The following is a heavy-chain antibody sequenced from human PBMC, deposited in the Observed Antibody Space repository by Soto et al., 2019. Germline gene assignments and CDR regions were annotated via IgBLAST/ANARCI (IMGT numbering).Heavy chain of an antibody. J-gene: IGHJ6*02. CDR3: ARGGGMTTVTTGYYYYGMDV. Sequence: QVQLVQSGAEVKKPGSSVKVSCKASGGTFSSYAISWVRQAPGQGLEWMGGIIPIFGTANYAQKVQGRVTITADESTSIAYMELGSLRSEDTAVYYCARGGGMTTVTTGYYYYGMDVWGQGTTVTVSS. V-gene: IGHV1-69*01. D-gene: IGHD4-17*01. CDR1: GGTFSSYA. CDR2: IIPIFGTA.